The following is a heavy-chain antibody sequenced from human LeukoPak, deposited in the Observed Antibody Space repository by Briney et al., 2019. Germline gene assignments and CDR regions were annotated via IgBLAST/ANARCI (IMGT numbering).Heavy chain of an antibody. CDR3: ARGPGYCSSASCYFNWFDP. CDR2: MNPNSGNT. CDR1: GYTFTSYD. V-gene: IGHV1-8*01. Sequence: GASVKVSCKASGYTFTSYDINWVRQATGQGLEWMGWMNPNSGNTGYAQKFQGRVTMTRNTSISTAYMELSRLRSEGTAVYYCARGPGYCSSASCYFNWFDPWGQGTLVTVSS. D-gene: IGHD2-2*01. J-gene: IGHJ5*02.